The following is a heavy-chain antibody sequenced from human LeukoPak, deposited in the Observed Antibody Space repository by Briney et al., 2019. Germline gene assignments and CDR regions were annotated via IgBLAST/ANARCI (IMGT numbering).Heavy chain of an antibody. J-gene: IGHJ6*02. V-gene: IGHV1-8*01. Sequence: ASVKVSCKASGYTFTSYDTNWVRQATGQGLEWMGWMNPNSGNTGYAQKFQGRVTMTRNTSISTAYMELSSLRSEDTAVYYCARKEIVATIWGYYYYGMDVWGQGTTVTVSS. CDR1: GYTFTSYD. CDR3: ARKEIVATIWGYYYYGMDV. CDR2: MNPNSGNT. D-gene: IGHD5-12*01.